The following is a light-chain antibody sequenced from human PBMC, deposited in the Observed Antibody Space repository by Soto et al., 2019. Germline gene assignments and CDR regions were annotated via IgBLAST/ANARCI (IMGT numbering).Light chain of an antibody. CDR2: DVT. Sequence: QSVLTQPASVSGSPGQSITLSCPGSSSDIGAYDYVSWYQQRPVKAPKLMIFDVTNRPSGVSDRFSGSKSGNTASLTISGLQTEDEADYYCSSYTSSSTPYVFGTGTKVTVL. J-gene: IGLJ1*01. CDR3: SSYTSSSTPYV. V-gene: IGLV2-14*01. CDR1: SSDIGAYDY.